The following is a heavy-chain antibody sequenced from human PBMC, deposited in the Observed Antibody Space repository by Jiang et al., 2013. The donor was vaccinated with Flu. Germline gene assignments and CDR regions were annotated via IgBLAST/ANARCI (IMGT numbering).Heavy chain of an antibody. CDR1: GGSISSGGYY. Sequence: SGPGLVKPSQTLSLTCTVSGGSISSGGYYWSWIRQHPGKGLEWIGYIYYSGSTYYNPSLKSRVTISVDTSKNQFSLKLSSVTAADTAVYYCARDYYDSSGYYYGFYYYGMDVWGQGTTVTVSS. J-gene: IGHJ6*02. CDR3: ARDYYDSSGYYYGFYYYGMDV. CDR2: IYYSGST. D-gene: IGHD3-22*01. V-gene: IGHV4-31*03.